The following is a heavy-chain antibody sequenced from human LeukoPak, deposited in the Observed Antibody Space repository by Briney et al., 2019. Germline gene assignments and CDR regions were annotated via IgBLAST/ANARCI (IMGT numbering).Heavy chain of an antibody. V-gene: IGHV3-30-3*01. J-gene: IGHJ4*02. CDR3: ARHRGPSLHSSGYFDY. CDR1: GFPFSGYA. D-gene: IGHD3-22*01. CDR2: ISHDGTNK. Sequence: PGGSLRLFCAASGFPFSGYAIHWVREAPGKGLEWVAVISHDGTNKYYADSVKSRFTISRDNSKNTLYLQMNSLRTEDTAVYYCARHRGPSLHSSGYFDYWGQGTLVTVSS.